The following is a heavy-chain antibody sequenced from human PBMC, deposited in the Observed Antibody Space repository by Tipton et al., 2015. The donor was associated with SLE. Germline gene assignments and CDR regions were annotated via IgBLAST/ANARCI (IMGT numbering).Heavy chain of an antibody. V-gene: IGHV4-34*01. CDR2: INHSGGT. CDR3: ARVWLNNAFDI. CDR1: GGSFSGYY. J-gene: IGHJ3*02. Sequence: TLSLTCAVYGGSFSGYYWSWIRQPPGKGLEWIGEINHSGGTSYNPSLKSRVTISVDTSKNQFSLKLSSVTAADTAVYFCARVWLNNAFDIWGQGTRVTVSS. D-gene: IGHD2/OR15-2a*01.